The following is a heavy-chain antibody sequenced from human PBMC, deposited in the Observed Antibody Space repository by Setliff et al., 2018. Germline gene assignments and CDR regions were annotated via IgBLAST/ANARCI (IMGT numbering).Heavy chain of an antibody. CDR1: GFIFSNYW. D-gene: IGHD2-2*01. CDR3: ARDGSIEVGPGTNQELDV. Sequence: GGSLRLSCATSGFIFSNYWMAWVRQAPGKGLEWVATIKHDGTYTFYVDSVKGRFAVSRDNTNNSMYLQMNSLGTDDTAVYYCARDGSIEVGPGTNQELDVWGTGTTVTVSS. J-gene: IGHJ6*04. V-gene: IGHV3-7*03. CDR2: IKHDGTYT.